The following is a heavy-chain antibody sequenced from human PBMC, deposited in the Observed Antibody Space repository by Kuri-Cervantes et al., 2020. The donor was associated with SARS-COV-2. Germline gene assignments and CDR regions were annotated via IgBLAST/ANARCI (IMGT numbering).Heavy chain of an antibody. CDR3: ASIGYCSSTSCFVGRGDY. D-gene: IGHD2-2*01. J-gene: IGHJ4*02. CDR1: GGSISSSSYY. Sequence: SETLSLTCTVSGGSISSSSYYWGWIRQPPGKGLEWIGSIYYSGSTYYNPSLKSRVTISVDTSKNQFSLKLSSVTAADTAVYYCASIGYCSSTSCFVGRGDYWGRGPLVTVSS. V-gene: IGHV4-39*01. CDR2: IYYSGST.